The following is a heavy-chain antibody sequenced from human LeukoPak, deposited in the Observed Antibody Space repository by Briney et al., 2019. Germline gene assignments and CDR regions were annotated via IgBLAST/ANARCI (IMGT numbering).Heavy chain of an antibody. Sequence: GGSLRLSCAASGFTFSSYGMHWVRQARGKGLEWVAVISYDGSNKYYADSVKGRLTISRDNSKNTLYLQMTSLRAEDTAVYYCAKGDGRTYGSIDYWGQGTLVTVSS. V-gene: IGHV3-30*18. CDR1: GFTFSSYG. CDR2: ISYDGSNK. J-gene: IGHJ4*02. CDR3: AKGDGRTYGSIDY. D-gene: IGHD4-17*01.